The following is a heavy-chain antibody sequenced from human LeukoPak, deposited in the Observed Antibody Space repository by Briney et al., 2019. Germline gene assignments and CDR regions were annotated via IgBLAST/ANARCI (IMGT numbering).Heavy chain of an antibody. J-gene: IGHJ5*02. V-gene: IGHV4-39*01. CDR3: ARVNPVYDYVWGSYRPYNWFDP. Sequence: SETLSLTCTVSGGSLSSSSYYWGWIRQPPGKGLEWNGSIYYSGSTYYNPSLKSRVTISVDTSKNQFSLKLSSVTAADTAVYYCARVNPVYDYVWGSYRPYNWFDPWGQGTLVTVSS. CDR1: GGSLSSSSYY. D-gene: IGHD3-16*02. CDR2: IYYSGST.